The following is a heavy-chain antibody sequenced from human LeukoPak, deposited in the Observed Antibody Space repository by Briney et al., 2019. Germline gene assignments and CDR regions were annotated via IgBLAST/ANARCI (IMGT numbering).Heavy chain of an antibody. CDR3: AKDILPRYSSGWTSGFDY. CDR2: ISYDGSNK. V-gene: IGHV3-30*18. J-gene: IGHJ4*02. CDR1: GFTFSSYG. Sequence: GRSLRLSCAASGFTFSSYGMPWVRQAPGKGLEWVAVISYDGSNKYYADSVKGRFTISRDNSKNTLYLQMNSLRAEDTAVYYCAKDILPRYSSGWTSGFDYWGQGTLVTVSS. D-gene: IGHD6-19*01.